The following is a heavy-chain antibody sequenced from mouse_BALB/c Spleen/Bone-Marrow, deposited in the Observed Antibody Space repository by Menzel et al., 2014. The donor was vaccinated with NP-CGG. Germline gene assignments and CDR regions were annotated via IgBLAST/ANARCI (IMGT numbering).Heavy chain of an antibody. V-gene: IGHV3-1*02. J-gene: IGHJ2*01. CDR3: ARSRRQLGLPFDY. Sequence: EVHLVESGPDLVKPSQSLSLTCTVTGYSITSGYSCHWIRQFPENKLEWMGYIHYSGSTNYNPSLKSRISITRDTSKNQFFLQLNSVTTEDTATYYCARSRRQLGLPFDYWGQGTTLTVSS. D-gene: IGHD3-2*01. CDR1: GYSITSGYS. CDR2: IHYSGST.